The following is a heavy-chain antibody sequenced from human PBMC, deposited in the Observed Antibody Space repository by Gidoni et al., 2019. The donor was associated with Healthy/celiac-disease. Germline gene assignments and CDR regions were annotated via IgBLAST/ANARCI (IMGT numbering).Heavy chain of an antibody. V-gene: IGHV3-23*01. Sequence: EVQLLESGGGLVQPGGSLRLSCAASGFTFSSYAMSWVRQAPGKGLEWVSAISGSGGSTYYADSVQGRFTISRDNSKNTLYLQMNSLRAEDTAVYYCAKDRRRDGYKTPQYYFDYWGQGTLVTVSS. J-gene: IGHJ4*02. D-gene: IGHD5-12*01. CDR1: GFTFSSYA. CDR2: ISGSGGST. CDR3: AKDRRRDGYKTPQYYFDY.